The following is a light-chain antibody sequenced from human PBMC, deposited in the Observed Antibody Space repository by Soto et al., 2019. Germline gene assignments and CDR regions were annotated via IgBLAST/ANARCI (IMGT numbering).Light chain of an antibody. CDR3: SSYTTSSTWV. V-gene: IGLV2-14*01. CDR1: SSDVGGYNY. J-gene: IGLJ3*02. Sequence: QSVLTQPASVSGSPGQSITISCTGTSSDVGGYNYVSWYQQHPGKAPKLIIYEVSSRPSGVSNRFSGSKSGNTASLTISGLQAVDEADYYCSSYTTSSTWVFGGGTKLTVL. CDR2: EVS.